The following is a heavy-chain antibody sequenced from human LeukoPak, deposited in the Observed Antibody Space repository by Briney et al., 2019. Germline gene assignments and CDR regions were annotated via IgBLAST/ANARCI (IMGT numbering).Heavy chain of an antibody. CDR1: GFTVSRNY. CDR2: IYSGGRT. J-gene: IGHJ6*02. V-gene: IGHV3-53*01. CDR3: AREALYYYYSMDV. D-gene: IGHD6-6*01. Sequence: GGSLRLSCAASGFTVSRNYMSWVRQAPGRGLEWVSVIYSGGRTYYADSVKRRFTISRDNTKTTLYLKMNRLRAEDTAVYYCAREALYYYYSMDVWGQGTTVTVSS.